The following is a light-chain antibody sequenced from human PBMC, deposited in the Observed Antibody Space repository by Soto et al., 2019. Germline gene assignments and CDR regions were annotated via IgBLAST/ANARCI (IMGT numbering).Light chain of an antibody. CDR1: QSISTY. Sequence: MQMTNSPSSLSAPVQNRVTITCRASQSISTYLNWYQKKPGKAPNLLIYDASRLQSGGPSRFSGSGGGTDFTLSIISVQPEDFVTYYCQQLNTYLVTFGGGTKVDIK. J-gene: IGKJ4*01. CDR2: DAS. V-gene: IGKV1-39*01. CDR3: QQLNTYLVT.